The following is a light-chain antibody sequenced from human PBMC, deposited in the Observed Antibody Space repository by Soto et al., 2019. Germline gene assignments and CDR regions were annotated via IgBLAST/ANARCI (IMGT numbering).Light chain of an antibody. CDR3: HQYDTDSYT. J-gene: IGKJ2*01. CDR2: KAS. Sequence: DIQMTQSPSTLSASVGDRVIITCRASQNIGSWLAWYQQRPGKAPKLLIYKASTLESGVPSRFSGSGSGTEFTLTISSLQPDDFATYYCHQYDTDSYTFGQGTKLEIK. V-gene: IGKV1-5*03. CDR1: QNIGSW.